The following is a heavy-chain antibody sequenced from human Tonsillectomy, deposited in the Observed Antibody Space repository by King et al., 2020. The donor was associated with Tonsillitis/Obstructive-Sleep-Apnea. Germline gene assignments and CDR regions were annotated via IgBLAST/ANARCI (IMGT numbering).Heavy chain of an antibody. CDR3: ARGDYDSSGYRDAFDI. Sequence: QVQLQQWGAGLLKPSETLSLTCAVYGGSFSGYYWSWIRQPPGKGLEWIGEINHSGSTNYNPSLKSRVTISVDTSKNQFSLQLSSVTAADTAVYYCARGDYDSSGYRDAFDIWGQGTMVTVSS. CDR1: GGSFSGYY. D-gene: IGHD3-22*01. V-gene: IGHV4-34*01. CDR2: INHSGST. J-gene: IGHJ3*02.